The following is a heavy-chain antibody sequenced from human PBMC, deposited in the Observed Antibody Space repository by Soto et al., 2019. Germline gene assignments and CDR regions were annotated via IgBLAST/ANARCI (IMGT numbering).Heavy chain of an antibody. CDR3: ARHPTHAEITAYATHYFVS. V-gene: IGHV4-39*01. CDR1: GVSVNTSYSY. CDR2: VYYTGNT. D-gene: IGHD2-21*01. Sequence: QLQLQESGPGLVKPSETLSLTCTVSGVSVNTSYSYWGWMRQPPGKGLEWIGSVYYTGNTNYKPSLASRVTIAVDPSMDQFSMILSSVTAADTAVYFCARHPTHAEITAYATHYFVSWGQGTLIAVSS. J-gene: IGHJ4*02.